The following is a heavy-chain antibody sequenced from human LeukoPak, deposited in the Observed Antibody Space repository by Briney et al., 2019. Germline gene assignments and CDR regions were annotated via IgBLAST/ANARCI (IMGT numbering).Heavy chain of an antibody. J-gene: IGHJ6*02. CDR3: ARRRDGYNTRYYDYGMDV. CDR1: GGSISTYY. V-gene: IGHV4-59*08. Sequence: SETLSLTCTVFGGSISTYYWTWIRQPPGKGPEWIGYIYYSGSTNYNPSLKSGVTISVHTSNNQFSLRLSSVTAADTAVYYCARRRDGYNTRYYDYGMDVWGQGTTVTVSS. CDR2: IYYSGST. D-gene: IGHD5-24*01.